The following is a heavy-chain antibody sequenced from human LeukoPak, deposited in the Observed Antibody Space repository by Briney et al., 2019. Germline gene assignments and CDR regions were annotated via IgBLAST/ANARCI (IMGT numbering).Heavy chain of an antibody. V-gene: IGHV3-23*01. J-gene: IGHJ4*02. Sequence: GGSLRLSXAASGFTFSSYAMSWVRQAPGKGLEWVSAISGSGGSTYYADSVKGRFTISRDNSKNTLYLQMNSLRAEDTAVYYCAIEWRWLQSGNYFDYWGQGTLVTVSS. CDR1: GFTFSSYA. CDR2: ISGSGGST. CDR3: AIEWRWLQSGNYFDY. D-gene: IGHD5-24*01.